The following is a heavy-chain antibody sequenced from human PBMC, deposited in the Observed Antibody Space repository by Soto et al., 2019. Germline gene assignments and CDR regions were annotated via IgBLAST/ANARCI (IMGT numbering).Heavy chain of an antibody. CDR2: IYRTGST. D-gene: IGHD1-7*01. J-gene: IGHJ4*02. CDR3: ASRHTGTSIDY. V-gene: IGHV4-4*02. Sequence: SETLCLTCAVSGGSFTSNNWWTWVRQPPGQGLEWIGEIYRTGSTNYNPSLKSRVTISLDKSENQFSLEVTSLTAADTAVYYCASRHTGTSIDYRGQAPLVTVSS. CDR1: GGSFTSNNW.